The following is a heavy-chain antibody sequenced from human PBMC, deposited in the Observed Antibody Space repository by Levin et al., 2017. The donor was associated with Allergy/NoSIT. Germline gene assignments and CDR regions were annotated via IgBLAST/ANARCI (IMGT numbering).Heavy chain of an antibody. J-gene: IGHJ5*02. D-gene: IGHD6-13*01. CDR3: VRQGGVFSYSSSWHVDL. V-gene: IGHV4-39*01. Sequence: SQTLSLTCTVSGDSINNYNYYWGWVRQPPGKGLEWMGNIYSGGGTSYNPSLQSRLTISVDTSKSQFSLQLRSVSAADTAVYYCVRQGGVFSYSSSWHVDLWGRGILVSAS. CDR2: IYSGGGT. CDR1: GDSINNYNYY.